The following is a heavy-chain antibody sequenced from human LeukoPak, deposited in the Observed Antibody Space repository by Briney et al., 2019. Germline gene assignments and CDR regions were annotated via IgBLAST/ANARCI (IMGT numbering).Heavy chain of an antibody. Sequence: GGSLRLSCAASGFTFSSYSMNWVRQAPGKGLEWVSGIGGSGGSTYYADSVKGRFTISRDNSKNTLYLQMNSLRAEDTAVYYCAKPHPRYCSSTSCYSLIDYWGQGTLVTVSS. J-gene: IGHJ4*02. CDR1: GFTFSSYS. D-gene: IGHD2-2*02. V-gene: IGHV3-23*01. CDR2: IGGSGGST. CDR3: AKPHPRYCSSTSCYSLIDY.